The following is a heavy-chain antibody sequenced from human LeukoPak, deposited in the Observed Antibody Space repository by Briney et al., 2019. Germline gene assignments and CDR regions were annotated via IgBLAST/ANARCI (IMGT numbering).Heavy chain of an antibody. D-gene: IGHD5-12*01. Sequence: ASVKVSCKASGYTFTGYYMHWVRQAPGQGLEWMGWINPNSGGTNYAQKFQGRVTMTRDTSISTACMELSRLRSDDTAVYYCARLHIVATIRSTDHWGQGTLVTVSS. J-gene: IGHJ5*02. CDR3: ARLHIVATIRSTDH. V-gene: IGHV1-2*02. CDR2: INPNSGGT. CDR1: GYTFTGYY.